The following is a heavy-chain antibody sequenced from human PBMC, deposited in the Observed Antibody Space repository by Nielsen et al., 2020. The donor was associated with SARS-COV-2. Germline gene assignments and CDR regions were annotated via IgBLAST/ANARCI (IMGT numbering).Heavy chain of an antibody. CDR1: GFIFSTYD. V-gene: IGHV3-30*18. Sequence: GGSLRLSCAASGFIFSTYDIHWVRQAPGKGLEWVAVISNDGGNKYYAGSVKGRFTISRDNSKNTLYLQMNSLRPEDTAVYFCAKGGSYFGSGSPFDYWSHGTLVTVSS. CDR2: ISNDGGNK. J-gene: IGHJ4*01. D-gene: IGHD3-10*01. CDR3: AKGGSYFGSGSPFDY.